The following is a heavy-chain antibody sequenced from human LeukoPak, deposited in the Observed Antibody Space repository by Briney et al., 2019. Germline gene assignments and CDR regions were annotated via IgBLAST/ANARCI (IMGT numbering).Heavy chain of an antibody. Sequence: ASVKVSCTASGYTFTSYAMHWVRQAPGQRLEWMGWINAGNGNTKYSQEFQGRVTITRDTSASTAYMELSSLRSEDMAVYYCARLFGSSSSYFDYWGQGTLVTVSS. CDR1: GYTFTSYA. J-gene: IGHJ4*02. V-gene: IGHV1-3*03. D-gene: IGHD6-6*01. CDR3: ARLFGSSSSYFDY. CDR2: INAGNGNT.